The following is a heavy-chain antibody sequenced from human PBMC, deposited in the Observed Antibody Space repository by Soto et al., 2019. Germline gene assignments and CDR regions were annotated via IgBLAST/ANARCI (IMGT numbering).Heavy chain of an antibody. J-gene: IGHJ6*02. V-gene: IGHV5-51*01. D-gene: IGHD6-13*01. Sequence: GESLKISCKGSGHSFTSYWIGWVRQMPGKGLEWMGIIYPGDSDTRYSPSFQGQVTISADKSISTAYLQWSSLKASDTAMYYCASSYSSPDNYYYYYGMDVWGQGTTVTVSS. CDR1: GHSFTSYW. CDR3: ASSYSSPDNYYYYYGMDV. CDR2: IYPGDSDT.